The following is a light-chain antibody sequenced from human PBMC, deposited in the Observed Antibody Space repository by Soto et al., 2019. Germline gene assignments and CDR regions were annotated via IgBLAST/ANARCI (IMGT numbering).Light chain of an antibody. J-gene: IGKJ2*01. V-gene: IGKV2-30*01. CDR2: EVS. CDR1: QSLVYSDGNTY. Sequence: DVVLTQSPLSLPVTLGRPASISCRSSQSLVYSDGNTYLTWFQQRPGQSPRRLLVEVSKRHSGVPDRFSGSGSGTDFTLKISRVEAEDVGVYYCMQALQTPLYTFGQGTKLQI. CDR3: MQALQTPLYT.